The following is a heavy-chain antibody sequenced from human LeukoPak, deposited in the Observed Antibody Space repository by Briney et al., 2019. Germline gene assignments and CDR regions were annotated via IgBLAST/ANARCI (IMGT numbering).Heavy chain of an antibody. CDR2: ITSSGTTT. CDR3: ARAINDAFDI. J-gene: IGHJ3*02. Sequence: PGGSLRLSCAASGFKFSDYYMGWIRQAPGKGLEWVSYITSSGTTTYYANSVKGRFTISRDNAKNSLYLQVNSLRAEDTAVYYCARAINDAFDIWGQGTMLTVSS. V-gene: IGHV3-11*04. CDR1: GFKFSDYY. D-gene: IGHD2-21*01.